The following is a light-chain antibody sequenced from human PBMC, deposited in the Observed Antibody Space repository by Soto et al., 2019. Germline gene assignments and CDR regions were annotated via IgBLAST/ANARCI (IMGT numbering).Light chain of an antibody. V-gene: IGLV1-51*01. CDR2: DTN. CDR1: NSNVGSNP. CDR3: ATWDSSLSGFV. Sequence: QSVLTQPPSASGTPGQRVTISCSTSNSNVGSNPVNWYQQLPGMAPKLTIYDTNKRPSGIPDRFSGSKSGTSATLGITGLQTGDEADYYCATWDSSLSGFVFGSGTKVTVL. J-gene: IGLJ1*01.